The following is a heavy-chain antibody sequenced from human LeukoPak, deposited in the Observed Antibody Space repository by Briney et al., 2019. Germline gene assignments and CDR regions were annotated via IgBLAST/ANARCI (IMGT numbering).Heavy chain of an antibody. V-gene: IGHV4-38-2*01. CDR2: IYHSGST. CDR3: SXXXXXXXXXXWLXENXXXYMDV. J-gene: IGHJ6*03. CDR1: GYSISSGYY. D-gene: IGHD5-12*01. Sequence: PSETLSLTCAVSGYSISSGYYWGWIRQPPGKGLEWIGSIYHSGSTYYNPSLKSRVTISVDTSKNQFSLKLSSVNASDTAVYYCSXXXXXXXXXXWLXENXXXYMDVWGKGXTVTVSS.